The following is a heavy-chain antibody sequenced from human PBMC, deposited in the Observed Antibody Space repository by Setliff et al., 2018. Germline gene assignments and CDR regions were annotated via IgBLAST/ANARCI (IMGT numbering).Heavy chain of an antibody. Sequence: SETLSLTCTVSGGSISSSSYQWGWVRQTPGKGLEWIGSIYYSGTASYNPSLKSRFTISVDTSKNQFSLQVTSVTATDTAVYYCARHEFVGGYYGSVTYRHFDYWGQGILVTVSS. D-gene: IGHD3-10*01. V-gene: IGHV4-39*01. CDR1: GGSISSSSYQ. CDR3: ARHEFVGGYYGSVTYRHFDY. J-gene: IGHJ4*02. CDR2: IYYSGTA.